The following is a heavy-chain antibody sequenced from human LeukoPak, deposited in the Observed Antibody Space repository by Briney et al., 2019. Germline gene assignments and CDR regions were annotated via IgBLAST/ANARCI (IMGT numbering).Heavy chain of an antibody. CDR1: XXSXXXYY. J-gene: IGHJ5*02. D-gene: IGHD1-26*01. CDR2: INHSGST. CDR3: ARAHIQDYTIVGLVDH. V-gene: IGHV4-34*01. Sequence: LSLXXXVYXXSXXXYYWSWIRQPXGXGLEWIGEINHSGSTNYNPSLKSRVTISVDTSKNQFSLKLSSVTAADTAVYYCARAHIQDYTIVGLVDHWGQGTLVTVSS.